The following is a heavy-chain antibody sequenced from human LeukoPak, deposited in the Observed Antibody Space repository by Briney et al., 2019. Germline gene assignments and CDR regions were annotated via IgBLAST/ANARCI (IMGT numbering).Heavy chain of an antibody. J-gene: IGHJ4*02. Sequence: GESLKISCQASGYKFTNYWIGWVRQMPGKGLEWMGIVFLSDSDTRYSPSFQGQVTISADKSTSTAYLHWSTLKASDTAIYYCARHEVTAAAGTEFDSWGQGTLVTVSS. CDR3: ARHEVTAAAGTEFDS. CDR2: VFLSDSDT. V-gene: IGHV5-51*01. CDR1: GYKFTNYW. D-gene: IGHD6-13*01.